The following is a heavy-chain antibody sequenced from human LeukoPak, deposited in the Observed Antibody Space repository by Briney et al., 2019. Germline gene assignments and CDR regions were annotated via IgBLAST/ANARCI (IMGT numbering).Heavy chain of an antibody. CDR2: IIPIFGTA. Sequence: SVKVSCKASGGTFSSYAISWVRQAPGQGLEWMGGIIPIFGTANYAQKFQGRVTITADESTSTAYMELSSLRSEDTAVYYCARAKHYDFWSGYYTFEYYYYYYGMDVWAKGPRSPSP. CDR1: GGTFSSYA. D-gene: IGHD3-3*01. J-gene: IGHJ6*02. V-gene: IGHV1-69*13. CDR3: ARAKHYDFWSGYYTFEYYYYYYGMDV.